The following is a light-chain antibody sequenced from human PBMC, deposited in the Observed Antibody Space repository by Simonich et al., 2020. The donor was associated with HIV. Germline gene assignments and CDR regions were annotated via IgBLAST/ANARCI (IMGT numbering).Light chain of an antibody. CDR1: QIVSSY. J-gene: IGKJ5*01. V-gene: IGKV3-11*01. Sequence: EIVLTQSPATLSLSPGERATLSCRASQIVSSYLAWYKQKPCQAPRPLIYDASNRATGIPARFSGSGSGTDFTLTISSLEPEDFAVYYCQQRSNYPITFGQGTRLEIK. CDR2: DAS. CDR3: QQRSNYPIT.